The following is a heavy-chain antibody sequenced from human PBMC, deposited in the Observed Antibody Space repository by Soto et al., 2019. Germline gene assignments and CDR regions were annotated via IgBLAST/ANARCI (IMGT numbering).Heavy chain of an antibody. V-gene: IGHV3-20*04. CDR3: ARDGGVAVAVDAFDL. J-gene: IGHJ3*01. Sequence: EVELVESGGGVVRPGGSLRLSCAASGFRLDDFGMSWVRQAPGKGLEWVSGITWNSGSTGYADSVKGRFRISRDNAKNSLYLQMDSLRAEDTAFYYCARDGGVAVAVDAFDLWGQGTMVTVSS. CDR1: GFRLDDFG. CDR2: ITWNSGST. D-gene: IGHD6-19*01.